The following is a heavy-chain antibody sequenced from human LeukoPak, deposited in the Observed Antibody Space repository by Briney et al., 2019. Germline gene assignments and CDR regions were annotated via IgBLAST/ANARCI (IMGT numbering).Heavy chain of an antibody. CDR3: AKGNVVVIARGWSLDY. J-gene: IGHJ4*02. Sequence: PGGSLRLSCAASGFTFTSYAMNWVRQAPGKGLEWVSGISGSGHSTYYADSVKGRFTISRDNFKNALFLQMNSLRAEDTATYYCAKGNVVVIARGWSLDYWGQGTLVTVSS. D-gene: IGHD2-21*01. CDR1: GFTFTSYA. V-gene: IGHV3-23*01. CDR2: ISGSGHST.